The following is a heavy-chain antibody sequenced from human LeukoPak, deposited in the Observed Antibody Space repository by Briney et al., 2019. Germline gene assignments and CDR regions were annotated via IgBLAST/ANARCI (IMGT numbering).Heavy chain of an antibody. Sequence: GGSLRLSCAASGFTFSSYGMHWVRQAPGKGLEWVAVISYDGSNKYYADSVKGRFTISRDNSKNTLYLQMNSLRAEDTAVYYCAKEGSSYLGYWGQGTLVTVSS. CDR3: AKEGSSYLGY. D-gene: IGHD6-13*01. J-gene: IGHJ4*02. V-gene: IGHV3-30*18. CDR1: GFTFSSYG. CDR2: ISYDGSNK.